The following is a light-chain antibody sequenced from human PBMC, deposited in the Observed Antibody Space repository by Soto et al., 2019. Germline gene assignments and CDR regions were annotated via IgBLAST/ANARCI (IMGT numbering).Light chain of an antibody. Sequence: QSALTQPASVAGSPGQSVTISCTGTSSDVGGYNFVSWYQQHPDKAPKVMVYEVTNRPSGVSIRFSGSKSGNTAALTISGLQAEDEADYYCGSYTSSFTLVFGGGTKLTVL. CDR1: SSDVGGYNF. CDR2: EVT. CDR3: GSYTSSFTLV. J-gene: IGLJ3*02. V-gene: IGLV2-14*01.